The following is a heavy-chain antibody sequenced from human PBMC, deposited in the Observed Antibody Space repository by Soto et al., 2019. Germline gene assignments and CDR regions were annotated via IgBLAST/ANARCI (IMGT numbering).Heavy chain of an antibody. CDR3: VCGGNFCVY. V-gene: IGHV3-7*01. D-gene: IGHD3-16*01. CDR1: GFTFSTYW. CDR2: LDQDGSER. Sequence: EVQLVESGGGLVQPGGSLTLSCAASGFTFSTYWMTWVRRPPGKGLEWVANLDQDGSERYYVDSVRGRFTISRDNAKNSLYLQMNSLRAEDTAVYYCVCGGNFCVYWGQGTLVTVSP. J-gene: IGHJ4*02.